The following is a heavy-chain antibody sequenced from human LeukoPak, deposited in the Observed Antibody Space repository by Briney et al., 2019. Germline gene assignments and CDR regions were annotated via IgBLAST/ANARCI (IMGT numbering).Heavy chain of an antibody. CDR1: GFTFSSYA. CDR2: VGGSGGST. CDR3: AKGLTIPFNYFDY. J-gene: IGHJ4*02. Sequence: PGGSLRLSCAASGFTFSSYAMSWVRQTPGKRLEWVSGVGGSGGSTYYADSVKVRFTISRDNSKNTLYLQMNSLRAEDTAVYYCAKGLTIPFNYFDYWGQGTLVTVSS. D-gene: IGHD3-3*01. V-gene: IGHV3-23*01.